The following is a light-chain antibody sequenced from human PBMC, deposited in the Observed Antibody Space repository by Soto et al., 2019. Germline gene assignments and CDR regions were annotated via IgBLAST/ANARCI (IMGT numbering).Light chain of an antibody. Sequence: AIQMTQSPSSLSASVGDRVTITCRASQGIRNDLGWYQQNPGKAPKLLIYAASSLQSGVPSRFSGSGSGTDFTLTINSLQPEDFATYYCLQDYNYPPTFGQGTKLEIK. CDR3: LQDYNYPPT. V-gene: IGKV1-6*01. CDR2: AAS. J-gene: IGKJ2*01. CDR1: QGIRND.